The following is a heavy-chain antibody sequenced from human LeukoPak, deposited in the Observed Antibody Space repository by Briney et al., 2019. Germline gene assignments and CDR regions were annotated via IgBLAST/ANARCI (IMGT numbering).Heavy chain of an antibody. D-gene: IGHD3-22*01. Sequence: PGPRLVNATQTLTLTCTFSGFSLSTSGVGVGWIRHPPGRALEWLAPIYWDDNKRYSPDLKSRLTITKVTSKTQVVLTMTNMDPVDTATYYCAHHCYDSSGDYYWGQETLVTVAS. CDR2: IYWDDNK. J-gene: IGHJ4*02. CDR3: AHHCYDSSGDYY. V-gene: IGHV2-5*02. CDR1: GFSLSTSGVG.